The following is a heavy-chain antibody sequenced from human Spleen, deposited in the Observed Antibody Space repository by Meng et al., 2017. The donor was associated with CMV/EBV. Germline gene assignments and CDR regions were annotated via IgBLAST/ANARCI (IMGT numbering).Heavy chain of an antibody. J-gene: IGHJ4*02. Sequence: GESLKISCAASGFTFRNYEMNWVRQAPGKGLEWVSYISSSGSTIYYADSVKGRFTISRDNAKNSLYLQMNSLRAEDTAVYYCARDDKDIVDDYWGQGTLVTVSS. CDR1: GFTFRNYE. V-gene: IGHV3-48*03. CDR3: ARDDKDIVDDY. D-gene: IGHD2-15*01. CDR2: ISSSGSTI.